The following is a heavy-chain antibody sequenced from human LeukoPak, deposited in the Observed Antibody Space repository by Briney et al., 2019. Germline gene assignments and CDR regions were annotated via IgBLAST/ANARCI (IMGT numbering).Heavy chain of an antibody. J-gene: IGHJ3*02. CDR2: IKRDGSEK. V-gene: IGHV3-7*01. D-gene: IGHD6-19*01. CDR3: ARAYSSAAFDI. CDR1: GFTFSSYW. Sequence: GGSLRLSCAASGFTFSSYWMTWVRQAPGKGLEWVANIKRDGSEKYYVDSVKGRFTISRDNAKNSLYLQMNSLRAEDTAVYYCARAYSSAAFDIWGQGTMVTVSS.